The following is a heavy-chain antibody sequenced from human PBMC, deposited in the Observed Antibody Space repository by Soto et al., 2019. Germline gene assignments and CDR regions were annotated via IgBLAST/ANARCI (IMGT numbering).Heavy chain of an antibody. CDR1: GFTFSSYA. V-gene: IGHV3-30-3*01. CDR3: GGGDPGGGDGYDCSGY. CDR2: ISYDGSNK. Sequence: QVQLVESGGGVVQPGRSLRLSCAASGFTFSSYAMHWVRQAPGKGLEWVAVISYDGSNKYYADSVKGRFTISRDNSRKPLYLKRKARRVGERAVFYGGGGDPGGGDGYDCSGYWGQGTLVTVSS. J-gene: IGHJ4*02. D-gene: IGHD5-12*01.